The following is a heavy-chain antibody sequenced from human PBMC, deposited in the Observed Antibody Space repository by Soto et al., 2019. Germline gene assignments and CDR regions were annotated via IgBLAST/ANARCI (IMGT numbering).Heavy chain of an antibody. V-gene: IGHV3-33*01. CDR2: IWSDGSNK. J-gene: IGHJ4*02. D-gene: IGHD3-9*01. CDR1: GFPFSSYG. CDR3: ARVFDTYYFDS. Sequence: GGSLRLSCAASGFPFSSYGMHWVRQAPGKGLEWVAVIWSDGSNKYYADSVKGRFTISRDNSKKTLYLQMNSLRAEDTAVYYCARVFDTYYFDSWGQGNMVTVSS.